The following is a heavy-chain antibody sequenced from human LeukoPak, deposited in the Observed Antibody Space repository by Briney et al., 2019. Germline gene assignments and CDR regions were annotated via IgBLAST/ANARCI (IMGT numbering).Heavy chain of an antibody. J-gene: IGHJ4*02. D-gene: IGHD3-10*01. Sequence: SGGSLRLSCAASGFTFSSYAMGWVRQAPGKGLEWVSCISGGDGSTYYADSVKGRFTISRDNSKSTLYLQMSSLGADDTAVYYCAKGTGYYGSGSSYWGQGTLVTVSS. V-gene: IGHV3-23*01. CDR3: AKGTGYYGSGSSY. CDR1: GFTFSSYA. CDR2: ISGGDGST.